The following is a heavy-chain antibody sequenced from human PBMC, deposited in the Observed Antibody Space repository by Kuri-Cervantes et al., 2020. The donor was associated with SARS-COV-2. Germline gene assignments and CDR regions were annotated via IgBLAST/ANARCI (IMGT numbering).Heavy chain of an antibody. V-gene: IGHV3-33*08. CDR3: ALSSGYYYPNAGFDY. J-gene: IGHJ4*02. D-gene: IGHD3-22*01. CDR1: GFTFSNAW. CDR2: IWYDGSNK. Sequence: GGSLRLSCAASGFTFSNAWMSWVRQAPGKGLEWVAVIWYDGSNKYYADSVKGRFTISRDNSKNTLYLQMNSLRAEDTAVYYCALSSGYYYPNAGFDYWGQGTLVTFSS.